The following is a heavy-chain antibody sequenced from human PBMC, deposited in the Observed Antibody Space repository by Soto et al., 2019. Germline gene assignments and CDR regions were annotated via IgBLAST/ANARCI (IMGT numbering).Heavy chain of an antibody. CDR1: GGSLNNYA. CDR3: ARDGSYCTNGVCFYYLDY. J-gene: IGHJ4*02. CDR2: IIPLFGKA. Sequence: QMQLVQSGAEAKTPGSSVKVSCKASGGSLNNYAVSWVRQAPGQGLEWMGRIIPLFGKADYARKLQGRVTLTADKYTNTAYMELSSLRSEDTAMYFCARDGSYCTNGVCFYYLDYWGQGTRVTVSS. D-gene: IGHD2-8*01. V-gene: IGHV1-69*06.